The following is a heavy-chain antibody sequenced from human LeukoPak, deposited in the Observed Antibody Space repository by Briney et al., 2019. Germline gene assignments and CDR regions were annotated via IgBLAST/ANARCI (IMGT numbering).Heavy chain of an antibody. V-gene: IGHV4-4*07. J-gene: IGHJ5*02. D-gene: IGHD3-10*01. CDR1: GGSISSYY. Sequence: PSETLSLTCTVSGGSISSYYWSWIRQPAGKGLEWIGRIYTSGSTNYNPSLKSRVTISVDTSKNQFSLKLSSVTAADTAVYYCARRGGYYYGSGSYRNWFDPWGQGTLVTVSS. CDR2: IYTSGST. CDR3: ARRGGYYYGSGSYRNWFDP.